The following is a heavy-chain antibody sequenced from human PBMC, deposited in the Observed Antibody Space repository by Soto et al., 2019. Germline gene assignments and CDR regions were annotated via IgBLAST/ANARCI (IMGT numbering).Heavy chain of an antibody. D-gene: IGHD2-15*01. CDR2: ITGSTGDT. CDR1: GFTFTNYG. V-gene: IGHV1-18*01. Sequence: VQLVQSGVEVKKPGASVKVSCKASGFTFTNYGISWVRQAPGQGFEWMGWITGSTGDTNYEQKFQARLAMTTDTSADTAYMELRSLRGDDTAVYYCARDKVGTAADFWGQGTLVTVSS. J-gene: IGHJ4*02. CDR3: ARDKVGTAADF.